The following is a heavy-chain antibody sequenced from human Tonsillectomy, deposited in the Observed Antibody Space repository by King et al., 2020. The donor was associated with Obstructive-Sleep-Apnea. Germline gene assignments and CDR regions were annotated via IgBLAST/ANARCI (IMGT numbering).Heavy chain of an antibody. J-gene: IGHJ2*01. V-gene: IGHV4-39*01. D-gene: IGHD1-1*01. CDR3: AKLTTPFNYFDL. Sequence: QLQESGPRLVKPSETLSLTCTVSGGSISPYIYFWGWIRQPPGKGLEWIGNIDYGGRTYYSPSLKSRGTISIDTPKNQFSLKLNSVTSADTAVYYCAKLTTPFNYFDLWGRGTLVTVSS. CDR1: GGSISPYIYF. CDR2: IDYGGRT.